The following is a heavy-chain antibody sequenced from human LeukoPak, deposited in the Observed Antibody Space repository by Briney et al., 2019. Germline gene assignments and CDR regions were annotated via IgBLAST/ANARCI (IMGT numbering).Heavy chain of an antibody. CDR2: IYTSGRT. J-gene: IGHJ4*02. Sequence: SETLSLTCTVSGGSISSGSYYWSWIRQPAGKGLEWIGRIYTSGRTNYNPSLKSRVTISVDTSKNQFSLKLSSVTAADTAVYYCARERDYYDSSGYVGWGQGTLVTVSS. CDR3: ARERDYYDSSGYVG. CDR1: GGSISSGSYY. D-gene: IGHD3-22*01. V-gene: IGHV4-61*02.